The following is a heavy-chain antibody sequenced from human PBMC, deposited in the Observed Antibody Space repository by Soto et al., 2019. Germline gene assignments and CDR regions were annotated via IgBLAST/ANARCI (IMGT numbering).Heavy chain of an antibody. J-gene: IGHJ4*02. D-gene: IGHD1-1*01. V-gene: IGHV1-18*01. CDR3: ATWRGIGTTTFDY. CDR1: GYTFTSYG. CDR2: ISGHNGNT. Sequence: ASVKVSCKASGYTFTSYGITWVRQAPGQGLEWMGWISGHNGNTKYIQKLQGRVTMSRDTITNTADMELRSLESDDTAVYYCATWRGIGTTTFDYWGQGSLVTVSS.